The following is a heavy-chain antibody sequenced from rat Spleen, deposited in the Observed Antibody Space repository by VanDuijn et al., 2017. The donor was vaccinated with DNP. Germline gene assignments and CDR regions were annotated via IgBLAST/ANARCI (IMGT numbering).Heavy chain of an antibody. Sequence: EVQLVESGGGLVQPGNSLKLSCAASGFTFGDYAMAWVRQSPKKGLEWVASINPDGGRTYYLASVKGRFTVSRDNAKNIVILQMDGLGSEDTATYYCARRKNYGLSYFFDYWGQGVMVTVSS. CDR1: GFTFGDYA. D-gene: IGHD1-6*01. J-gene: IGHJ2*01. V-gene: IGHV5S23*01. CDR2: INPDGGRT. CDR3: ARRKNYGLSYFFDY.